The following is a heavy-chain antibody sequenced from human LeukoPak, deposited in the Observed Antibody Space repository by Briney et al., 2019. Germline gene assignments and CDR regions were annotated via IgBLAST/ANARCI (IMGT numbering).Heavy chain of an antibody. Sequence: PSETLSLTCIVSGGSINTDVYHWTWIRKHPRKGLEWIGYIHNTGSTYNPPLKTRVTISKDTSANQFSLTLTSVTAADTAVYYCVGDRYLGTWLAFDVWGQGTMVTVSS. V-gene: IGHV4-31*03. D-gene: IGHD2-15*01. CDR2: IHNTGST. CDR1: GGSINTDVYH. J-gene: IGHJ3*01. CDR3: VGDRYLGTWLAFDV.